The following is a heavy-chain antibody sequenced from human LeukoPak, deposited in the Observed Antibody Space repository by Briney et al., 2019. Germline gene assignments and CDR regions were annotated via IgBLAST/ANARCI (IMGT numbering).Heavy chain of an antibody. V-gene: IGHV4-4*07. CDR3: ARDPHGSSGWYDY. CDR1: GGSISYYY. Sequence: SETLPLTCTVSGGSISYYYWTWIRQPAGKGLEWIGRIHSSGSTNYNPSLKSRVTMSVDTSKNQFSLRLSSVTAADTAVYYCARDPHGSSGWYDYWGQGILVTVSS. CDR2: IHSSGST. D-gene: IGHD6-19*01. J-gene: IGHJ4*02.